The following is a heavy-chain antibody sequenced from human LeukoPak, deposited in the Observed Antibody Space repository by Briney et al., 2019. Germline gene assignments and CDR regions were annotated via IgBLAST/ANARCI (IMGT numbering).Heavy chain of an antibody. CDR1: GFTFSNYW. J-gene: IGHJ4*02. CDR3: ARALNLLDPVTLDY. D-gene: IGHD1-1*01. Sequence: SGGSLRLSCAASGFTFSNYWMHWVRQAPGKGLVWVSRINSDGINTSYADSVKGRFTISRDNAKNTLNLQMNSLRAEDTAVYYCARALNLLDPVTLDYWGQGTLVTVSS. V-gene: IGHV3-74*01. CDR2: INSDGINT.